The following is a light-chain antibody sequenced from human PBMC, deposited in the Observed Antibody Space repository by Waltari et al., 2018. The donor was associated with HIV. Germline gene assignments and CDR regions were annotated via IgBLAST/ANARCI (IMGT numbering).Light chain of an antibody. CDR2: RSH. CDR1: TSNIGNNF. J-gene: IGLJ3*02. V-gene: IGLV1-47*01. CDR3: GSWDDTLSHWV. Sequence: QSVLTQPPSASRPPGQRVLMSCSGSTSNIGNNFVSWFQQVPGRAPKLVIYRSHQRPSGVPDRFSAAKSGSSASLAITGLQSDDEAVYYCGSWDDTLSHWVFGGGTRLTV.